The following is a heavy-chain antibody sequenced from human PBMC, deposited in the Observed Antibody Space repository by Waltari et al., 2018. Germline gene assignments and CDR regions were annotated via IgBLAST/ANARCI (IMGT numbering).Heavy chain of an antibody. CDR3: ARVGGTYGNSFDL. V-gene: IGHV4-59*12. Sequence: QVQLQESGPGLVKPSETLSLTCTISGASFGINYWSWIRQTPGRALECVAYIYHSGNTNCNPSLNSRVTITEDASQNQFTLELSSVTAADTAVYFCARVGGTYGNSFDLWGQGTMVTVSS. J-gene: IGHJ3*01. D-gene: IGHD1-26*01. CDR2: IYHSGNT. CDR1: GASFGINY.